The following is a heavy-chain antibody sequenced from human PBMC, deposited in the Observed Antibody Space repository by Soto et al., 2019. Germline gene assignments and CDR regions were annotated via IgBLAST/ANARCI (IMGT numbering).Heavy chain of an antibody. V-gene: IGHV4-34*01. CDR2: INHSGST. CDR3: ARVTGRYYYGMDV. Sequence: QVQLQQWGAGLLKPSETLSLTCAVYGGSFSGYYWSLIRQPPGKGLEWIGEINHSGSTKYNPSLKSRVTTSVDTSKNQFSLKLSSVTAADTAVYYCARVTGRYYYGMDVWGQGTTVTVSS. CDR1: GGSFSGYY. J-gene: IGHJ6*02.